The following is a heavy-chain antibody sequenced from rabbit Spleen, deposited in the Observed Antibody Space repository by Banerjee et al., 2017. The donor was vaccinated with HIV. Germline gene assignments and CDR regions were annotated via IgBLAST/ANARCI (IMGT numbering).Heavy chain of an antibody. CDR2: IITSSATT. CDR3: ARDRHYGSSSNGNLYYFDL. Sequence: QSLEESGGGLVQPEGSLTLTCTASGIDLNNYYYMCWVRQASGKGLEWIACIITSSATTYYASWAKGRFTISKTSSTTVTLQITSLTVADTATYFCARDRHYGSSSNGNLYYFDLWGPGTLVTVS. J-gene: IGHJ4*01. V-gene: IGHV1S40*01. CDR1: GIDLNNYYY. D-gene: IGHD1-1*01.